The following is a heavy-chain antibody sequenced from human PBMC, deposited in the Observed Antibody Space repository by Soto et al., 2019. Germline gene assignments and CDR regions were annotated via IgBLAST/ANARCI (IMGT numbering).Heavy chain of an antibody. D-gene: IGHD1-1*01. CDR1: VFTFSNYG. J-gene: IGHJ2*01. CDR2: VGNDEKTK. CDR3: AKEFRELAGPWYFDL. V-gene: IGHV3-30*18. Sequence: GGSLRLSCAASVFTFSNYGMHLVRQSPGKGMEWVAVVGNDEKTKFYADSVKGRFTISRDNSKNTLYMQMDSLRDDDTATYHCAKEFRELAGPWYFDLWGRGTMVTVSS.